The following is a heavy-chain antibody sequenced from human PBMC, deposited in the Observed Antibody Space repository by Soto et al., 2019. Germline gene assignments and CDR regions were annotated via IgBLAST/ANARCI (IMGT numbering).Heavy chain of an antibody. CDR1: GFTFSSYA. CDR2: ISYDGSNK. Sequence: QVQLVESGGGVVQPGRSLRLSCAASGFTFSSYAMHWVRQAPGKGLEWVAVISYDGSNKYYADSVKGRFTISRDNSKNSLYLQMNSLIAEDTAVYYCARTFSSDIVVVPAALSYWGQGTLVTVSS. CDR3: ARTFSSDIVVVPAALSY. J-gene: IGHJ4*02. D-gene: IGHD2-2*01. V-gene: IGHV3-30*14.